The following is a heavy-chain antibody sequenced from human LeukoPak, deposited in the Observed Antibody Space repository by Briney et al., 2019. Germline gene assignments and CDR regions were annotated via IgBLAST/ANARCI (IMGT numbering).Heavy chain of an antibody. CDR2: IYYTGST. CDR1: GGSISGYY. Sequence: SETLSLTCTVSGGSISGYYWSWIRQPPGKGLEWIGYIYYTGSTKYNPSLESRVTISVDTSKNQFSLKLSSVTAADTAVYFCGRYDHPVITPIDSWGQGTLVTVSS. D-gene: IGHD3-3*01. V-gene: IGHV4-59*08. CDR3: GRYDHPVITPIDS. J-gene: IGHJ4*02.